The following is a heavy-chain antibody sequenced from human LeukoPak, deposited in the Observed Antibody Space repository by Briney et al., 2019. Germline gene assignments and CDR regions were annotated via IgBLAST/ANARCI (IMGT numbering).Heavy chain of an antibody. CDR3: ARGGYQLPVSV. D-gene: IGHD2-2*01. J-gene: IGHJ6*04. CDR2: ISTSGNTI. V-gene: IGHV3-48*03. CDR1: GFSFSSYE. Sequence: GGSLRLSCAASGFSFSSYEMNWVRQAPGKGLEWISYISTSGNTIYYADSVKGRFTISRDNAKNSLFLQMNSLRAEDTAVYYCARGGYQLPVSVWGIGTTVTVSS.